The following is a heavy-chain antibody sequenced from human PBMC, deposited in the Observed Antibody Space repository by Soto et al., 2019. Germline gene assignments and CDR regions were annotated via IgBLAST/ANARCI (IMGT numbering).Heavy chain of an antibody. CDR1: GFSFSEYS. V-gene: IGHV3-23*01. CDR2: ISGDTATT. CDR3: AKPLQQWLLQGSGVDV. J-gene: IGHJ6*02. D-gene: IGHD6-19*01. Sequence: EVQLLESGGGLVQPGGSLRLSCAASGFSFSEYSMTWVRQAPGKGRQWVSAISGDTATTHYADSVKGRFTISRDNSRDTLYLQMNSLRVEDTAIYYCAKPLQQWLLQGSGVDVWGQGTTVTVSS.